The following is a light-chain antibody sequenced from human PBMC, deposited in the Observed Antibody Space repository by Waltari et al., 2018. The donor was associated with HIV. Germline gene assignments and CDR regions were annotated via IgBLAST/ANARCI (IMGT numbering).Light chain of an antibody. CDR2: HHI. CDR3: ATWDDSLSSWL. J-gene: IGLJ3*02. CDR1: SSNAVTNY. V-gene: IGLV1-47*01. Sequence: HSVLTQPPSASGTPGQRVTIACSGSSSNAVTNYVNCYKQLPGTAPELVIYHHIQRPLGVPDRFSGSKSGTSASLAISGLRSEDEADYYCATWDDSLSSWLFGGGTRLSVL.